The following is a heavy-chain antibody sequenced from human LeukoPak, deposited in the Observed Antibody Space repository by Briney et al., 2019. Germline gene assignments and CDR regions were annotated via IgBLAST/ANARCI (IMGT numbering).Heavy chain of an antibody. D-gene: IGHD1-26*01. CDR1: GYTFTGYY. CDR2: INPNSGGT. Sequence: ASVKVSCKASGYTFTGYYMHWVRQAPGQGLEWMGWINPNSGGTNYAQKFQGWVTMTRDTSISTAYMELSRLRSDDTAVYYCAGGPIVGATFDYWGQGTLVTVSS. CDR3: AGGPIVGATFDY. J-gene: IGHJ4*02. V-gene: IGHV1-2*04.